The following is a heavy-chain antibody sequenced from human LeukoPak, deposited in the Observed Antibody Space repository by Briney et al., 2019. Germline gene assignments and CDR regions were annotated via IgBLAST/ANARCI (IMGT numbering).Heavy chain of an antibody. Sequence: PGGSLRLSCAASGFTFSSYEMNWVRQAPGKGLEWVSYISSSGTTIYYADSVKGRFTLSRDNAKNSLYLQMNSLRAEDMALYYCARFLSSMDFWGQGTLVTVSS. J-gene: IGHJ4*02. V-gene: IGHV3-48*03. CDR1: GFTFSSYE. CDR2: ISSSGTTI. D-gene: IGHD3-16*02. CDR3: ARFLSSMDF.